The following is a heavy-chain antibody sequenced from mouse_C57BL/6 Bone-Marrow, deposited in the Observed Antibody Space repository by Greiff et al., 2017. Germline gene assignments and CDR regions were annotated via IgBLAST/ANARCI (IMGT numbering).Heavy chain of an antibody. J-gene: IGHJ1*03. D-gene: IGHD2-4*01. Sequence: EVKLVQSGGGLVKPGGSLKLSCAASGFTFSSYTMSWVRQTPEKRLEWVATISGGGGNTYYPASVKGRFTISGDTAKNTLYLQMSSLRSEDTALYYCASYDYGDFDDWGTGTAVTVSS. CDR2: ISGGGGNT. CDR3: ASYDYGDFDD. V-gene: IGHV5-9*01. CDR1: GFTFSSYT.